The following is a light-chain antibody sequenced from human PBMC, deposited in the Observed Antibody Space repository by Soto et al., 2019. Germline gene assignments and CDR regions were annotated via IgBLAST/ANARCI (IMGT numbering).Light chain of an antibody. CDR1: QAIGSH. CDR2: AAS. Sequence: IQLTQSPSSLSASVGDRVTITCRASQAIGSHLAWYQQEPGKAPKLLIYAASTLQSGVPSRFSGSGFGTDFTLTISSLQPEDFATYYCQQLNAYPITFGQGTRLEIK. CDR3: QQLNAYPIT. V-gene: IGKV1-9*01. J-gene: IGKJ5*01.